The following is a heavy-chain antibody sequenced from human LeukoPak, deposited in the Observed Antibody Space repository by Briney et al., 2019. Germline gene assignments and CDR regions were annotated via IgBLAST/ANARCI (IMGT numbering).Heavy chain of an antibody. V-gene: IGHV3-30*02. CDR2: IRYDGSNK. D-gene: IGHD5-18*01. CDR3: AKDTAMANDAFDI. CDR1: GFTFSSYS. Sequence: GGSLRLSCAASGFTFSSYSMNWVRQAPGKGLEWVAFIRYDGSNKYYADSVKGRSTISRDNSKNTLYLQMNSLRAEDTAVYYCAKDTAMANDAFDIWGQGTMVTVSS. J-gene: IGHJ3*02.